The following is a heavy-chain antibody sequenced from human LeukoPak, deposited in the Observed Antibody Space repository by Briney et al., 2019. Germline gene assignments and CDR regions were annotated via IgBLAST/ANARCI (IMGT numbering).Heavy chain of an antibody. CDR2: ILYDGSNK. V-gene: IGHV3-33*01. Sequence: GGSLRLSCAASGFTFSSYGMHWVRQAPGKGLEGVAVILYDGSNKYYADSVRGRFTISRDNSKNTLYLQMNSLRAEDTAVYYCARAGIDYYYYYMDVWGKGTTVTVSS. J-gene: IGHJ6*03. CDR3: ARAGIDYYYYYMDV. CDR1: GFTFSSYG. D-gene: IGHD1-26*01.